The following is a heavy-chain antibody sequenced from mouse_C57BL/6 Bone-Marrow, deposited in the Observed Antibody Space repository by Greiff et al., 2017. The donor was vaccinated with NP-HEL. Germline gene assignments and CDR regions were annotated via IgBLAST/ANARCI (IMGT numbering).Heavy chain of an antibody. V-gene: IGHV14-4*01. Sequence: DVQLQESGAELVRPGASVKLSCTASGFNIKDDYMHWVKQRPEQGLEWIGWIDPENGDTEYASKFQGKATITADTSSNTAYLQLSSLTSEDTAVYYCTLYYYGSSYGYAMDYWGQGTSVTVSS. J-gene: IGHJ4*01. CDR3: TLYYYGSSYGYAMDY. CDR2: IDPENGDT. CDR1: GFNIKDDY. D-gene: IGHD1-1*01.